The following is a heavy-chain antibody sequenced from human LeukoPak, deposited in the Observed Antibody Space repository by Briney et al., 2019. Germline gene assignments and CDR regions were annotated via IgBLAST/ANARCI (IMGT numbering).Heavy chain of an antibody. CDR1: GGSISSGGYY. V-gene: IGHV4-31*03. CDR3: ASGQFLVSNDY. D-gene: IGHD5/OR15-5a*01. J-gene: IGHJ4*02. Sequence: SQTLSLTCTVSGGSISSGGYYWSWIRQHPGKGLEWIGYIYYTGSTNYNPSLKSRVTISVDTSKNQFSLRLSSVTAADTAVYYCASGQFLVSNDYWGQGILVTVSS. CDR2: IYYTGST.